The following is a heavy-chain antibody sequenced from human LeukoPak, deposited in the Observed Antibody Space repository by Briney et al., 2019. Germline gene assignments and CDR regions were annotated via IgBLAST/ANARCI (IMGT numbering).Heavy chain of an antibody. CDR2: INHNGNT. CDR3: ATVAIRADFHFDH. V-gene: IGHV4-34*01. CDR1: GGSFSTFY. D-gene: IGHD3-10*01. Sequence: EPSETLSLTCGVSGGSFSTFYWNWIRQHPGKGLEWIGEINHNGNTNYNPSLKGRVTLSVDKYKNQFSLELRSVTAADTALYYGATVAIRADFHFDHWGQGLLVTVSS. J-gene: IGHJ4*02.